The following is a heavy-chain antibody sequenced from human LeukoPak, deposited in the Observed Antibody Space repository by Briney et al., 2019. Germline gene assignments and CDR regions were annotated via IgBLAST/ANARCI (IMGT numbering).Heavy chain of an antibody. CDR3: ARTTMVRGVYFDY. CDR2: IIPILGIA. CDR1: LGTFTTYA. J-gene: IGHJ4*02. V-gene: IGHV1-69*04. D-gene: IGHD3-10*01. Sequence: SLKVSCKTSLGTFTTYAISSVRQAPRQAIEWMGRIIPILGIANYAQKFQGRVTITADKSTSTACMELSSLRSEDTAVYYCARTTMVRGVYFDYWGQGTLVTVSS.